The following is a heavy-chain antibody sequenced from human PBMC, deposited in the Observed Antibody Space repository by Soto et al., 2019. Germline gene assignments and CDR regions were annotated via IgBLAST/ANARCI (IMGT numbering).Heavy chain of an antibody. CDR3: ARIASAVPDY. D-gene: IGHD6-13*01. Sequence: SGFTFDDYAMYWVRQVPGKGLEWVSGISWNSGRIGYVDSVKGRFTISRDNANNSLYLQMNSLRAEDTAVYYCARIASAVPDYWGHGTLVTVSS. CDR1: GFTFDDYA. V-gene: IGHV3-9*01. CDR2: ISWNSGRI. J-gene: IGHJ4*01.